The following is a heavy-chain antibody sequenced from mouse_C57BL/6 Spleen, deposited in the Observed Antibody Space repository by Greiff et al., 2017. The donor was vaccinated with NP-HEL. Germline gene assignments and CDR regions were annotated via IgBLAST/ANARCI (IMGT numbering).Heavy chain of an antibody. CDR2: IYPGSGST. V-gene: IGHV1-55*01. Sequence: VQLQQPGAELVKPGASVKMSCKASGYTFTSYWITWVKQRPGQGLEWIGDIYPGSGSTNYNEKFKSKATLTADTSSSTAYMQLSSLTSEDSAVYYCAGGERGFAYWGQGTLVTVSA. CDR1: GYTFTSYW. CDR3: AGGERGFAY. J-gene: IGHJ3*01.